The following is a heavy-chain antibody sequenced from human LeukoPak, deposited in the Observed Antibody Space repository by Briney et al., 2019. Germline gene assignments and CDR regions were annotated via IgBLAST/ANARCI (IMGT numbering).Heavy chain of an antibody. V-gene: IGHV4-34*01. J-gene: IGHJ5*02. Sequence: SETLSLTCAVYGGSFSGYYWSWLRQPPGKGLEWIGEINHSGSTNYNPSLKSRVTISVDTSKNQFSLKLSSVTAADTAVYYCARLGRLTYYYGSGSYRCWFDPWGQGTLVTVSS. CDR1: GGSFSGYY. CDR2: INHSGST. D-gene: IGHD3-10*01. CDR3: ARLGRLTYYYGSGSYRCWFDP.